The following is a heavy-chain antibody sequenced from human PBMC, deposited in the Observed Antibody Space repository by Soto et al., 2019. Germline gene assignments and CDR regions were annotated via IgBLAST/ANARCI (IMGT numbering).Heavy chain of an antibody. Sequence: GGSLRLSCAASGFTFSSYGMHWVRQAPGKGLEWVAVISYDGSNKYYADSVKGRFTISRDNSKNMLYLQMNSLRAEDTAVYYCAKFSERLRFFEWLSTLGPTYGMDVWGQGTTVTVSS. CDR2: ISYDGSNK. CDR3: AKFSERLRFFEWLSTLGPTYGMDV. V-gene: IGHV3-30*18. J-gene: IGHJ6*02. CDR1: GFTFSSYG. D-gene: IGHD3-3*01.